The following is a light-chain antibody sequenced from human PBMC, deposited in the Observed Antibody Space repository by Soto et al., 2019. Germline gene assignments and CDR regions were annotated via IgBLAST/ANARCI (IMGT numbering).Light chain of an antibody. CDR2: LGS. J-gene: IGKJ1*01. Sequence: DIVMTQSPLSLPATPGEPASISCRSSQSLLHSNGYNYLDWYLQKPGQSPQLLIYLGSNRASGVPDGYSGSGSGPNFTLRISRVEAEDVGVYYCMQALETPWTFGQGTKVEMK. CDR1: QSLLHSNGYNY. V-gene: IGKV2-28*01. CDR3: MQALETPWT.